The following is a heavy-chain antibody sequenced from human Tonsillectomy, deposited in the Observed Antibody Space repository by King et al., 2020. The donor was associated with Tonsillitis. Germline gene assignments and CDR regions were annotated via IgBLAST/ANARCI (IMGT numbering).Heavy chain of an antibody. D-gene: IGHD6-19*01. J-gene: IGHJ4*02. CDR1: GYTFTSYG. V-gene: IGHV1-18*01. CDR3: ARPPSGWTDPYYFDY. CDR2: SSAYNGNT. Sequence: VQLVESGAEVKKPGASVKVSCKASGYTFTSYGISWVRQAPGQGLEWMGWSSAYNGNTTYAQKLQGRVTMTTDTSTSTAYSELRTLSSDDTAVYYCARPPSGWTDPYYFDYWGQGTLVTVSS.